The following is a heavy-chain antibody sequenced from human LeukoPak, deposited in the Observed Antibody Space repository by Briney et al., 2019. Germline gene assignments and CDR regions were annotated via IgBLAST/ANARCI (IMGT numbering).Heavy chain of an antibody. CDR1: GGSISSGGYY. V-gene: IGHV4-30-2*01. CDR3: AGSSMVRGVNFDY. J-gene: IGHJ4*02. CDR2: IYHSGST. D-gene: IGHD3-10*01. Sequence: SETLSLTCTVSGGSISSGGYYWSWIRQPPGKGLEWIGYIYHSGSTYYNPSLKSRVTISVDRSKNQFSLKLSSVTAADTAVYYCAGSSMVRGVNFDYWGQGTLVTVSS.